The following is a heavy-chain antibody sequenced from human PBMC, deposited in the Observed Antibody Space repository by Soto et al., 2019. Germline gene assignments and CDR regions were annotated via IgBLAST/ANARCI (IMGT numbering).Heavy chain of an antibody. CDR1: GFTFSSYA. CDR2: ISGSGGST. CDR3: AKDTSPYSSGYDFDY. V-gene: IGHV3-23*01. D-gene: IGHD6-19*01. J-gene: IGHJ4*02. Sequence: EVQLLESGGGLVQPGGSLRLSCAASGFTFSSYAMSWVRQAPGKGLEWVSAISGSGGSTYYADSVKGRFTISRDNSNNTLYLQMNSLRAEDTAVYYCAKDTSPYSSGYDFDYWGQGTLVTVSS.